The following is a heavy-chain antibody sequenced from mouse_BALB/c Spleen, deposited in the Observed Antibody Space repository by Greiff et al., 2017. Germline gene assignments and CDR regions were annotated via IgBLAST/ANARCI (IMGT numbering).Heavy chain of an antibody. CDR2: ISSGSSTI. D-gene: IGHD2-2*01. J-gene: IGHJ3*01. CDR3: ARGGYGYDEGWFAY. CDR1: GFTFSSFG. V-gene: IGHV5-17*02. Sequence: EVKLVESGGGLVQPGGSRKLSCAASGFTFSSFGMHWVRQAPEKGLEWVAYISSGSSTIYYADTVKGRFTISRDNPKNTLFLQMTSLRSEDTAMYYCARGGYGYDEGWFAYWGQGTLVTVSA.